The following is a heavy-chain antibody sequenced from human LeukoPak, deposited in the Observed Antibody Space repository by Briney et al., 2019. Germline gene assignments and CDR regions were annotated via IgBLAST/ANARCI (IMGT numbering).Heavy chain of an antibody. D-gene: IGHD6-19*01. J-gene: IGHJ4*02. CDR3: ARSRIAVAGTTVDY. Sequence: PSETLSLTCAVYGGSFSGYYWSWIRQPPGKGLEWIGEINHSGSTNYNPSLKSRVTISVDTSKNQFSLKLSPVTAADTAVYYCARSRIAVAGTTVDYWGQGTLVTVSS. V-gene: IGHV4-34*01. CDR1: GGSFSGYY. CDR2: INHSGST.